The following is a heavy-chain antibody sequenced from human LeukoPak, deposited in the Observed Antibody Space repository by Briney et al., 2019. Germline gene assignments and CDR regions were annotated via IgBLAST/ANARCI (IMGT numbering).Heavy chain of an antibody. CDR2: IYTSGST. J-gene: IGHJ4*02. CDR3: ARVYSSSWYYDDY. Sequence: SETLSLTCTVSGGSISSGSYYWSWIRQPAGKGLEWIGRIYTSGSTNYNPSLKSRVTISVDTSKNQFSLKLSSVTAADTAVYYCARVYSSSWYYDDYWGQGTLVTVSS. D-gene: IGHD6-13*01. V-gene: IGHV4-61*02. CDR1: GGSISSGSYY.